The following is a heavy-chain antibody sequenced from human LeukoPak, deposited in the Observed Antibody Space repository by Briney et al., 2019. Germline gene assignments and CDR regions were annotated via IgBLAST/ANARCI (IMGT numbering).Heavy chain of an antibody. CDR3: ARGRTIFGVVIHNWFDP. D-gene: IGHD3-3*01. Sequence: SETLSLTCAVYGGSFSGYYWSWIRQPPGKGLEWIGEINHSGSTNYNPSLKSRVTISVDTSKNQFSLKLSSVTAADTAVYYCARGRTIFGVVIHNWFDPWGQGTLVTVSS. CDR1: GGSFSGYY. J-gene: IGHJ5*02. V-gene: IGHV4-34*01. CDR2: INHSGST.